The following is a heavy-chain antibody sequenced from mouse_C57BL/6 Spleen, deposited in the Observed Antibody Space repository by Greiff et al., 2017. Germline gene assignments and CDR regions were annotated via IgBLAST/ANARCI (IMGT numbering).Heavy chain of an antibody. D-gene: IGHD2-5*01. J-gene: IGHJ3*01. CDR2: IHPNSGST. CDR3: ASYYSNKAWFAY. V-gene: IGHV1-64*01. CDR1: GYTFTSYW. Sequence: QVQLQQPGAELVKPGASVKLSCKASGYTFTSYWMHWVKQRPGQGLEWIGMIHPNSGSTNYNEKFKSKATLTVDKSSSTAYMQLSSLTSEDSAVYYCASYYSNKAWFAYWGQGTLVTVSA.